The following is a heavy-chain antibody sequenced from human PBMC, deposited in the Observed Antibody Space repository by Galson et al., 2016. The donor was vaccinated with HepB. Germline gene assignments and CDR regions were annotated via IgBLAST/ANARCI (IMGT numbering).Heavy chain of an antibody. CDR1: GFTFTAYG. CDR2: INAYNGNT. V-gene: IGHV1-18*01. CDR3: ARVLGGYDFYP. D-gene: IGHD5-12*01. Sequence: QSGAEVKKPEASVKVSCKASGFTFTAYGISWVRQAPGQGLEWMGWINAYNGNTNYAQSFQGRVTMTTDTSTGTAYMELWNLRSDDTALYYCARVLGGYDFYPWGQGTLVTVSS. J-gene: IGHJ5*02.